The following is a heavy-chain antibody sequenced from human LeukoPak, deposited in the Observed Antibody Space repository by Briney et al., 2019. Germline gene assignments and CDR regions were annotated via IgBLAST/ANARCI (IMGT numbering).Heavy chain of an antibody. CDR1: GFTFSSYA. CDR2: ISGSGGST. J-gene: IGHJ6*02. V-gene: IGHV3-23*01. Sequence: GGSLRLSCAASGFTFSSYAMSWVRQAPGKGLEWVSAISGSGGSTYYADSVKGRFTISRDNSKSTLYLQMNSLRAEDTAVYYCAKPIAAAGTPEEYYYYYYGMDVWGQGTTVTVSS. CDR3: AKPIAAAGTPEEYYYYYYGMDV. D-gene: IGHD6-13*01.